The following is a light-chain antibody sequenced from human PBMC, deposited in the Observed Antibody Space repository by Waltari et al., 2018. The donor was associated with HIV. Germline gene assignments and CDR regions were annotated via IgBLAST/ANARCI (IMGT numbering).Light chain of an antibody. V-gene: IGKV3-15*01. CDR3: QQYNEWPPLT. CDR1: QSIIIN. J-gene: IGKJ4*01. Sequence: EIVMTQSPATLSGSPGEGVTLSCRASQSIIINLAWYQQKPGQAPRLLMFGTSNRATGVPARFSGSGSGTEFTLIITSLQSEDFAVYYCQQYNEWPPLTFGGGTKVEIE. CDR2: GTS.